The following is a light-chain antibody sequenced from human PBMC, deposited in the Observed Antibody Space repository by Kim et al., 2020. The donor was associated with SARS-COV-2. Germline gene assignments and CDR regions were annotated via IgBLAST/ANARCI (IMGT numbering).Light chain of an antibody. V-gene: IGLV1-40*01. CDR1: SSNIGTGYD. CDR3: QSYDRSLSAYV. J-gene: IGLJ1*01. CDR2: SNN. Sequence: RVAISCTGGSSNIGTGYDVHWYQQLPGTAPKFLIYSNNIRPSGVPDRFSASKSGTSASLAITGLLAEDEADYYCQSYDRSLSAYVFGTGTKVTVL.